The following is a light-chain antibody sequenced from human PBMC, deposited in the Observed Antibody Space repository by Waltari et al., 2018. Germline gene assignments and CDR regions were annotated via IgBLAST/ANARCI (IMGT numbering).Light chain of an antibody. Sequence: DIVMTQSPDSLAVSLGERATINCRSSQTVFDSSTNKNYVAWYQQKAGHPPKLLIYWASTRESGVPDRVSGSESGTEFTLTVSSLQAEDVAMYYCQQYYTIPYTFGQGTKLEI. J-gene: IGKJ2*01. CDR3: QQYYTIPYT. CDR2: WAS. CDR1: QTVFDSSTNKNY. V-gene: IGKV4-1*01.